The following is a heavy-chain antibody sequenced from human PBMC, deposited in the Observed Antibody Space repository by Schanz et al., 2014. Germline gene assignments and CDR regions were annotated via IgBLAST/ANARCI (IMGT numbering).Heavy chain of an antibody. Sequence: VQLLESGGGLVQPGGSLRLSCEASGFTFSSYAMSWVRQPPGKGLEWIGVIHHTGRTNYNPALKSRVTISVDTSKNQFSLNLSSATAADTAVYYCARDRGHGDLPGDIWGQGTMVTVSS. CDR2: IHHTGRT. CDR1: GFTFSSYAM. CDR3: ARDRGHGDLPGDI. D-gene: IGHD4-17*01. J-gene: IGHJ3*02. V-gene: IGHV4-4*02.